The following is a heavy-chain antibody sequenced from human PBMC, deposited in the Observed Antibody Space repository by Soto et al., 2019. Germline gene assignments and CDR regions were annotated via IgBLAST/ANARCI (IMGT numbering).Heavy chain of an antibody. CDR1: GFTFSSYS. V-gene: IGHV3-48*02. Sequence: PGGSLRLSCAASGFTFSSYSMNWVRQAPGKGLEWVSYISSSSSTIYYADSVKGRFTISRDNAKNSLYLQMNSLRDEDTAVYYCARAPRYDYVWGTSPAWFDPWGQGTLVTVSS. CDR2: ISSSSSTI. CDR3: ARAPRYDYVWGTSPAWFDP. J-gene: IGHJ5*02. D-gene: IGHD3-16*01.